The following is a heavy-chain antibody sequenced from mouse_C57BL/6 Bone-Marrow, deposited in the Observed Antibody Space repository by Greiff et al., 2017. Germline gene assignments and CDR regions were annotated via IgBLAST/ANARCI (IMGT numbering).Heavy chain of an antibody. Sequence: EVKLVESGPELVKPGASVNISCKASGYSFTGYYMNWVKQSPEKSLEWIGEINPSTGGTTYNQKFKAKATLTVDKSSSTAYMQLKSLTSEDSAVYYCAISWFAYWGQGTLVTVSA. CDR3: AISWFAY. J-gene: IGHJ3*01. CDR1: GYSFTGYY. CDR2: INPSTGGT. V-gene: IGHV1-42*01.